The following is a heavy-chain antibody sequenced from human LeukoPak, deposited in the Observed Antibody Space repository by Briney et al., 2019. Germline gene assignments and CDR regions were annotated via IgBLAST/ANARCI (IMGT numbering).Heavy chain of an antibody. CDR3: AKGRAAHFWSGYLY. CDR1: GFTFSILD. V-gene: IGHV3-23*01. CDR2: ISGNGGRT. D-gene: IGHD3-3*02. J-gene: IGHJ4*02. Sequence: GGSLRLSCAASGFTFSILDMSWVRQAPGKGLEWVSAISGNGGRTYYADSVKGRFTISRDNSKNTLYLQMNSLRAEDTAVYYCAKGRAAHFWSGYLYWGQGTLVTVSS.